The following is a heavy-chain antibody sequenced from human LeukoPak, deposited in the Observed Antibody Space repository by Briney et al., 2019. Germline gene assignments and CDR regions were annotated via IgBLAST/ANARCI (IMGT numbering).Heavy chain of an antibody. CDR1: GFTFSSYA. D-gene: IGHD3-16*01. CDR3: ARENSDSVSGCAFDI. Sequence: GGSLRLSCAASGFTFSSYAMHWVSQAPGKGLEWVAVISYDGSNKYYADSVKGRFTISRDNSKNTLYLQMNSLRAEDTAVYYCARENSDSVSGCAFDIWGQGTMVTVSS. CDR2: ISYDGSNK. V-gene: IGHV3-30-3*01. J-gene: IGHJ3*02.